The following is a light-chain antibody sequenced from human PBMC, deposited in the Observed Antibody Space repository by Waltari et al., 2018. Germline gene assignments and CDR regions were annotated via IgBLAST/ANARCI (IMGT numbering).Light chain of an antibody. Sequence: SYVLTQPPSVSVAPGQTARITCGGNNVGSKSVHWYQKKPGQAPVVVIFSDGDRPSGIPARFGGSHSENTATLTITRVEAGDEADYYCQVWDTSGDHVVFGGGTKLTVL. CDR2: SDG. V-gene: IGLV3-21*04. CDR3: QVWDTSGDHVV. J-gene: IGLJ2*01. CDR1: NVGSKS.